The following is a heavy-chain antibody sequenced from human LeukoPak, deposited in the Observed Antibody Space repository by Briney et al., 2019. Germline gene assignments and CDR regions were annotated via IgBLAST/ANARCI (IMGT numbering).Heavy chain of an antibody. V-gene: IGHV3-48*04. CDR3: ARDAPRGYYDSSGYSEFDY. CDR2: ISSSSSTI. D-gene: IGHD3-22*01. J-gene: IGHJ4*02. Sequence: GGSLRLSCAASGFTFSSYSMNWVRQAPGKGLEWVSYISSSSSTIYYADSVKGRFTISRDNAKNSLYLQMNSLRAEDTAVYYCARDAPRGYYDSSGYSEFDYWGQGTLVTVSS. CDR1: GFTFSSYS.